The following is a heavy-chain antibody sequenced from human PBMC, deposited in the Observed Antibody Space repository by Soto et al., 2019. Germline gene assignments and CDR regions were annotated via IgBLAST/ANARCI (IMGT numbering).Heavy chain of an antibody. CDR1: GGSISSYY. D-gene: IGHD1-1*01. J-gene: IGHJ5*02. V-gene: IGHV4-59*01. CDR3: ARAVERMGNNWFDP. CDR2: IYYSGST. Sequence: PSETLSLTCTVSGGSISSYYWSWIRQPPGKGLEWIGYIYYSGSTNYNPSLKSRVTISVDTSKNQFSLKLSSVTAADTAVYYCARAVERMGNNWFDPWGQGTLVTVSS.